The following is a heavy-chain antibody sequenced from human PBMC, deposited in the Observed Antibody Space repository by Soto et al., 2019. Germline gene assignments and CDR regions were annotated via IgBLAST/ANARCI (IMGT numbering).Heavy chain of an antibody. CDR3: TTDLGEDFWSGSPDYYYYGMDV. V-gene: IGHV3-15*01. J-gene: IGHJ6*02. D-gene: IGHD3-3*01. Sequence: GGSLRLSCAASGFTFSNAWMSWVRQAPGKGLEWVGRIKSKTDGGTTDYAAPVKGRFTISRDDSKNTLYLQMNSLKTEDTAVYYCTTDLGEDFWSGSPDYYYYGMDVWGQGTTVTVS. CDR2: IKSKTDGGTT. CDR1: GFTFSNAW.